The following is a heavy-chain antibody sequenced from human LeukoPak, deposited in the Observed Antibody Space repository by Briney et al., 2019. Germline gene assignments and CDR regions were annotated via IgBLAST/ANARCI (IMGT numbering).Heavy chain of an antibody. J-gene: IGHJ6*02. D-gene: IGHD2-15*01. CDR1: GFTFSRYS. CDR2: ISGSSTYI. V-gene: IGHV3-21*01. Sequence: GGSLRLSCAGSGFTFSRYSMNWARQAAGKGLEWVSSISGSSTYIYYADSVKGRFTISRDNAKNSLYLQMNSLRADDTAVYYCARDFDDSQGVWGHGTTVTVSS. CDR3: ARDFDDSQGV.